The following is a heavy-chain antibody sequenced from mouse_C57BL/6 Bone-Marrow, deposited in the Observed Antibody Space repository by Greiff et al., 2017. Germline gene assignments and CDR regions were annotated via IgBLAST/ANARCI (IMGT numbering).Heavy chain of an antibody. CDR2: INPSNGGT. Sequence: VQLQQPGTELVKPGASVKLSCKASGYTFTSYWMHWVKQRPGQGLEWIGNINPSNGGTNYNEKFKSKATLTVDKSSSTAYMQLSSLTSEGSAVYYCAGGGSNYGWFAYWGQGTLVTVSA. CDR3: AGGGSNYGWFAY. V-gene: IGHV1-53*01. CDR1: GYTFTSYW. J-gene: IGHJ3*01. D-gene: IGHD2-5*01.